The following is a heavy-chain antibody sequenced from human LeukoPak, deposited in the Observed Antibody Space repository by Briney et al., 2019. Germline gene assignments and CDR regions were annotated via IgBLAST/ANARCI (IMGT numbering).Heavy chain of an antibody. CDR3: AREDTATPHYYYYYGMDV. D-gene: IGHD5-18*01. J-gene: IGHJ6*02. Sequence: GGSLRLSCAASGFTFSSYWMSWVRQAPGKGLEWVANIKQDGSEKYYVDSVKGRFTISRDNAKNSLYLQMNSLRAEDTAVYYCAREDTATPHYYYYYGMDVWGQGTTVTVSS. CDR1: GFTFSSYW. V-gene: IGHV3-7*01. CDR2: IKQDGSEK.